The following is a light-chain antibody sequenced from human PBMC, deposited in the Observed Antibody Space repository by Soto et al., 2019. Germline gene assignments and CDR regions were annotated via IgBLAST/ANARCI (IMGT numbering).Light chain of an antibody. CDR2: DAS. V-gene: IGKV1-33*01. CDR3: QQYDNLPLT. Sequence: IQMTQSPSSLSASVGDRVTITCQASQDIRHYLNWYQHKPGEAPKLLIYDASNLETGVPSRFSGGGSGTHFTLTISTPQPEDFSTYSCQQYDNLPLTFGGGTKV. CDR1: QDIRHY. J-gene: IGKJ4*01.